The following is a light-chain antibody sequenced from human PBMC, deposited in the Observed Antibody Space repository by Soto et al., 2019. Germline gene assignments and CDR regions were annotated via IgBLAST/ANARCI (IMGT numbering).Light chain of an antibody. CDR1: QSVSSSY. Sequence: EIVLPQSPGTLSLSPGERATLSCRASQSVSSSYLAWYQQKPGQAPRLLMYGASRRATGIPDRFSGSGSGIDFTLTFSSLEPEDFAVYYCQQYGSSRWTFGQGSKA. V-gene: IGKV3-20*01. CDR3: QQYGSSRWT. CDR2: GAS. J-gene: IGKJ1*01.